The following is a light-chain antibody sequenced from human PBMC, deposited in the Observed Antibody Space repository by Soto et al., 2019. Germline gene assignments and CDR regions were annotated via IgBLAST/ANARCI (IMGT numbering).Light chain of an antibody. V-gene: IGKV3-15*01. Sequence: ETVLTQSPGTLSLSPGDRAALSCRPSQSVSSFLAWYQQKPGQTPRLLIYDTSTRATGVPARFSGSRSGPEFTLTINSLQSEDFAIYYCQPYNNWPLTFGGGTKVDIK. CDR2: DTS. J-gene: IGKJ4*01. CDR3: QPYNNWPLT. CDR1: QSVSSF.